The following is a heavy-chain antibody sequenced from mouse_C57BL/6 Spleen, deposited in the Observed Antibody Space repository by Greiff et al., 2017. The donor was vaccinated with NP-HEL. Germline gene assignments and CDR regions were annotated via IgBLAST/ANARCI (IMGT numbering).Heavy chain of an antibody. Sequence: EVQRVESGGGLVKPGGSLKLSCAASGFTFSDYGMHWVRQAPEKGLEWVAYISSGSSTIYYADTVKGRFTISRDHAKNTLFLQMTSLRSEDTAMYYCARDWDDYAMDYWGQGTSVTVSS. V-gene: IGHV5-17*01. CDR3: ARDWDDYAMDY. D-gene: IGHD4-1*01. CDR2: ISSGSSTI. J-gene: IGHJ4*01. CDR1: GFTFSDYG.